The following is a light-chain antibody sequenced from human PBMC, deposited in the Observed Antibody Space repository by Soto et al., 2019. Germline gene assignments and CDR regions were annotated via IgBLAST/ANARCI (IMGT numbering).Light chain of an antibody. CDR1: QTVRNNY. CDR2: GAS. Sequence: EIVLTHSPGTLSLSPGERATLSCSASQTVRNNYLAWYQQKPGQAPRLLIYGASNRATGIPDRFSGSGSGTDFTLTISRLEPEDFAVYYCLQYDTSPFTFGPGTKVDI. V-gene: IGKV3-20*01. CDR3: LQYDTSPFT. J-gene: IGKJ3*01.